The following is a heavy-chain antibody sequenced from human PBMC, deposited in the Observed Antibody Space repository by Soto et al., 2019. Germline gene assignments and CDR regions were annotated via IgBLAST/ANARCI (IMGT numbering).Heavy chain of an antibody. CDR2: IGSAGDT. D-gene: IGHD5-18*01. V-gene: IGHV3-13*01. J-gene: IGHJ6*02. CDR1: GCALSSYD. Sequence: EVQLVESGGGLVQPGGSLRLSCAASGCALSSYDMHWVRQPTGKGLEWVSGIGSAGDTYYAGSVKGRCTISRENAKNSLYLQMNSLRAEDTAVYYCARRGYNYGRNGMDVWGQGTTVTVSS. CDR3: ARRGYNYGRNGMDV.